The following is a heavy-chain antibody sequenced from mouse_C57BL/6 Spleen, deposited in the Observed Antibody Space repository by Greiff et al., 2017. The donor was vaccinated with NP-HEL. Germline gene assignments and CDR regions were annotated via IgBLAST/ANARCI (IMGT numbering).Heavy chain of an antibody. J-gene: IGHJ4*01. Sequence: EVQLQQSGPELVKPGASVKISCKASGYSFTGYYMNWVKQSPEKSLEWIGEINPSTGGTTYNQKFKAKATLTVDKSSSTAYMQLKSLTSEDSAVYYCARWDDFFMDYWGQGTSVTVSS. CDR2: INPSTGGT. CDR3: ARWDDFFMDY. D-gene: IGHD2-4*01. V-gene: IGHV1-42*01. CDR1: GYSFTGYY.